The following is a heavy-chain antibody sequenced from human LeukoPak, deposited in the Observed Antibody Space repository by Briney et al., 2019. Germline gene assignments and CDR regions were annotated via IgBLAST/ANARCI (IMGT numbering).Heavy chain of an antibody. CDR3: ARSVYYDSSGYYYPYYYYGMDV. CDR2: ISYDGSNK. J-gene: IGHJ6*02. V-gene: IGHV3-30-3*01. CDR1: GFTFSSYA. D-gene: IGHD3-22*01. Sequence: PGGSLRLSCAASGFTFSSYAMHWVRQAPGKGLEWVAVISYDGSNKYYADSVKGRFTISRDNSKNTLYLQMNSLRAEDTAVYYCARSVYYDSSGYYYPYYYYGMDVWGQGTTVTVSS.